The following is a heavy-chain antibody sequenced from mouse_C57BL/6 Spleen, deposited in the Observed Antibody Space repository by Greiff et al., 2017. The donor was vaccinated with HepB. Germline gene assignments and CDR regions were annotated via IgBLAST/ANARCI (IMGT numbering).Heavy chain of an antibody. Sequence: VQRVESGAELMKPGASVKLSCKATGYTFTGYWIEWVKQRPGHGLEWIGEILPGSGSTNYNEKFKGKATFTADTSSNTAYMQLSSLTTEDSAIDYCARRLYGYDDPPFAYWGKGTLVTVSA. V-gene: IGHV1-9*01. CDR3: ARRLYGYDDPPFAY. CDR1: GYTFTGYW. D-gene: IGHD2-2*01. CDR2: ILPGSGST. J-gene: IGHJ3*01.